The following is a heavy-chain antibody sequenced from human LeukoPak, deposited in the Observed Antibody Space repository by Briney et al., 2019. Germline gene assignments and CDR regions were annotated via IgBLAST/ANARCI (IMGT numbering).Heavy chain of an antibody. D-gene: IGHD3-10*01. Sequence: RASVKVSCKASGGTFSSYAISWVRQAPGQGLEWMGGIIPIFGTANYAQKFQGRVTITTDESTSTAYMELSSLRSEDTAVYYCATLWFGELLSPSCYYYMDVWGKGTTVTVSS. CDR3: ATLWFGELLSPSCYYYMDV. J-gene: IGHJ6*03. CDR2: IIPIFGTA. CDR1: GGTFSSYA. V-gene: IGHV1-69*05.